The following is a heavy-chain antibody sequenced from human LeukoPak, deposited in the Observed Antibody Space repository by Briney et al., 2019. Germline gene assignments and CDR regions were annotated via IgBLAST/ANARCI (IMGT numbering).Heavy chain of an antibody. D-gene: IGHD3-10*01. CDR3: ARAGGSGSYPRGNWFDP. CDR1: GGSISSYY. J-gene: IGHJ5*02. Sequence: PSETLSLTCTVSGGSISSYYWSWIRQPPGKGLEWIGYIYYSGSTNYNPSLKSRVTISVDTSKNQFSLKLSSVTAADTAVYYCARAGGSGSYPRGNWFDPWGQGTLVTVSS. V-gene: IGHV4-59*01. CDR2: IYYSGST.